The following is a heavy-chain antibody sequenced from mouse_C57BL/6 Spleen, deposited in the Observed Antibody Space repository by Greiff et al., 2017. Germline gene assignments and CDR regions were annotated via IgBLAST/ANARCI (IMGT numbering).Heavy chain of an antibody. CDR3: ARRNWEGYYAMAY. CDR2: ISSGRSTI. CDR1: GFTFSDYG. J-gene: IGHJ4*01. V-gene: IGHV5-17*01. D-gene: IGHD4-1*01. Sequence: DVKLQESGGGLVKPGGSLKLSCAASGFTFSDYGMHWVRQAPEKGLELVAYISSGRSTIYYADTVKGRFTISRDNAKNTLFLQMASLRSADTAMYYCARRNWEGYYAMAYWGQGTSVTVSA.